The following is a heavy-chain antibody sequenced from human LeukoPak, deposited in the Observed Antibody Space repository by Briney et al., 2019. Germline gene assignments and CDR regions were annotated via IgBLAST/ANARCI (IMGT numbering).Heavy chain of an antibody. Sequence: PGGSLRLSRAASGFTFSTYAMSWVRQAPGKGLEWVSGVVNSGSNTYYVDSVKGRFTISRDNSKNMLWLQMNSLRAEDTAVYYCAAAMTEYWYLDLWGRGTLVTVSS. V-gene: IGHV3-23*05. D-gene: IGHD2-21*02. CDR1: GFTFSTYA. J-gene: IGHJ2*01. CDR3: AAAMTEYWYLDL. CDR2: VVNSGSNT.